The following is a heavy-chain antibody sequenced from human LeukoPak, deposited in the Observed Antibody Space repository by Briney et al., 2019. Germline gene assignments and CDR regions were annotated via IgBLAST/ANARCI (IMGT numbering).Heavy chain of an antibody. CDR2: ISGGGYST. Sequence: PGGSLRLSCAASGFTFSSYAMSWVRQAPGKGLEWVSVISGGGYSTYYAASVKGRFTISRDNAKNSLYLQMNSLRAEDTAVYYCARAMGTDVDYWGQGTLVTVSS. V-gene: IGHV3-23*01. CDR1: GFTFSSYA. J-gene: IGHJ4*02. D-gene: IGHD2-21*02. CDR3: ARAMGTDVDY.